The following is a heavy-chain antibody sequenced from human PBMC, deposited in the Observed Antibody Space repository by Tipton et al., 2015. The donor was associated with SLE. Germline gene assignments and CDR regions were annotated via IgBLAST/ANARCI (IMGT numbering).Heavy chain of an antibody. Sequence: GLVKPSETLSLTCTVSGGSISSHYWSWIRQPPGKGLEWIGYIYYSGSTNYNPSLKSRVTISVDKSKNQFSLKLSSVTAADTAVYYCARKGGGDPRGWFDYWGQGTLVTVSS. V-gene: IGHV4-59*11. CDR1: GGSISSHY. D-gene: IGHD3-16*01. CDR2: IYYSGST. CDR3: ARKGGGDPRGWFDY. J-gene: IGHJ4*02.